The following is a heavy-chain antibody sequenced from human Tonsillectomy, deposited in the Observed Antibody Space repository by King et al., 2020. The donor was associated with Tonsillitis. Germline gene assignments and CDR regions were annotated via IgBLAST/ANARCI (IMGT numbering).Heavy chain of an antibody. J-gene: IGHJ6*04. D-gene: IGHD3-3*01. CDR1: GFTFSSYG. CDR3: ARDGVGYYYMDV. CDR2: IWYNGSNK. Sequence: HVQLVESGGGVVQPGRSLRLSCVVSGFTFSSYGMHWVRQPPGKGLEWVAVIWYNGSNKYYADSVKGRFTISRDNSNNTLYLQMNSRRAEDTAVYYCARDGVGYYYMDVWGKGTTVTVSS. V-gene: IGHV3-33*08.